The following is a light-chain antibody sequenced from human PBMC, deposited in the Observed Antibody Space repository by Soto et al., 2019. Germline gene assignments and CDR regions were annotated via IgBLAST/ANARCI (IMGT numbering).Light chain of an antibody. CDR1: SSNIGSNP. J-gene: IGLJ1*01. V-gene: IGLV1-44*01. CDR2: TNN. CDR3: AAWDDSLKGFV. Sequence: QSVLTQPPSASGTPGQRVTISCSGSSSNIGSNPVNWYQQLPGTAPKVLIHTNNQRPSGVPDRFSGSKSGTSASLAISGLQSEDEADYYCAAWDDSLKGFVFGTGTKVTVL.